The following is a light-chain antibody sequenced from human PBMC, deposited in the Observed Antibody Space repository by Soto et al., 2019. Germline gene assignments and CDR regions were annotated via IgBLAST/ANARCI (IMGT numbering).Light chain of an antibody. CDR3: QQRSNWPPIT. Sequence: EIVLTQSPATLSLSPGERATLSCRARQSVSSYLAWYQQKPGQAPRLLIYGASSRATGIPARFSGSGSGTDFTLTISTLDPEDFAVYYCQQRSNWPPITFGQGTRLEIK. CDR2: GAS. J-gene: IGKJ5*01. V-gene: IGKV3-11*01. CDR1: QSVSSY.